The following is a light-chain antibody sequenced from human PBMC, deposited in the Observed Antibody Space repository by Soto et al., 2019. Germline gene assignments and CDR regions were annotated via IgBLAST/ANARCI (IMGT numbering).Light chain of an antibody. CDR2: GAS. V-gene: IGKV3-20*01. CDR3: QQYDSSPLT. J-gene: IGKJ4*01. Sequence: EIVLTQSPATLSLSPGGRATLSCRASQSISDTLAWYQQKPGQAPRVLIYGASRRATGIPDRFSGSGSGTDFTLTISRLEPEDFAVYYCQQYDSSPLTFGGGTKVDI. CDR1: QSISDT.